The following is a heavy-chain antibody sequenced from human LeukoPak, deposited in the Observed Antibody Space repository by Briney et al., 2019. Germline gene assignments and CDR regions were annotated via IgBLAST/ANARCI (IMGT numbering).Heavy chain of an antibody. J-gene: IGHJ4*02. CDR1: GYTFTSYY. CDR2: INPSGGST. V-gene: IGHV1-46*01. D-gene: IGHD6-13*01. Sequence: ASVKVSCKASGYTFTSYYMHWVRQAPGQGLEWMGIINPSGGSTSYAQKFQGRVTMTRDTSISTAYMELSRLRSDDTAVYYCASLTPYIAAAVSDYWGQGTLVTVSS. CDR3: ASLTPYIAAAVSDY.